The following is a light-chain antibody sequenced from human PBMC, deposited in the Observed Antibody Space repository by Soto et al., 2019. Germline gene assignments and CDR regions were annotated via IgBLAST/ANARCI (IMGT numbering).Light chain of an antibody. Sequence: QSALTQPASVSGSPGQSITISCTGSSSDVGDYNYVSWYQQHPGKAPKLMIYEVSNRPSGVSNRFSGSKSGNTASLTISGLQAEDEADYYCCSYTSSSTWVFGGGTKLTVL. J-gene: IGLJ3*02. CDR3: CSYTSSSTWV. CDR1: SSDVGDYNY. CDR2: EVS. V-gene: IGLV2-14*01.